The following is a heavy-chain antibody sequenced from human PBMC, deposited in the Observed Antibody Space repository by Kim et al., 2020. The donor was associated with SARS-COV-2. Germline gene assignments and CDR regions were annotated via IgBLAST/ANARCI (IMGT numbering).Heavy chain of an antibody. Sequence: ASVKVSCKASGYTFTGYYMHWVRQAPGQGLEWMGRINPNSGGTNYAQKFQGRVTMTRDTSISTAYMELSRLRSDDTAVYYCATAILGETGTDVGDDYWGQGTLVTVSS. CDR3: ATAILGETGTDVGDDY. D-gene: IGHD1-1*01. J-gene: IGHJ4*02. CDR1: GYTFTGYY. V-gene: IGHV1-2*06. CDR2: INPNSGGT.